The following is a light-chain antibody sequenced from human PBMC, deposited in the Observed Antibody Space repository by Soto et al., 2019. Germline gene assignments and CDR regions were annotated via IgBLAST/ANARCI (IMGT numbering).Light chain of an antibody. CDR3: QQCFSTPLLT. Sequence: DIQMTQSPSSLSASVGDRVTITCRASQSISTFLNWYQQQPGKAPKLLIYGASNLESGVPSTFSGSGSGTDFTLTISSLQPEDFATYSCQQCFSTPLLTFGGGTKVEIK. CDR2: GAS. CDR1: QSISTF. J-gene: IGKJ4*01. V-gene: IGKV1-39*01.